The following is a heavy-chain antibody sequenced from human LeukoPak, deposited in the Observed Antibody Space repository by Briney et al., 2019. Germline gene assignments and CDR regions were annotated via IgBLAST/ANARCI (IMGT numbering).Heavy chain of an antibody. CDR2: IYSGGST. CDR3: ASGSGSYRTPYYYMDV. V-gene: IGHV3-53*01. Sequence: PGGSLRLSCAASGFTFSSNYMSWVRQAPGKGLEGVSVIYSGGSTYYSDSVKGRFTISRDNSKNTLHLQMNNLRAEDTAVYYCASGSGSYRTPYYYMDVWGKGTTVTVSS. J-gene: IGHJ6*03. CDR1: GFTFSSNY. D-gene: IGHD3-10*01.